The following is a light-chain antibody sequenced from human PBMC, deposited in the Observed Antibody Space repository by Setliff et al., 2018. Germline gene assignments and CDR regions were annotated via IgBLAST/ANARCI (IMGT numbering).Light chain of an antibody. J-gene: IGLJ1*01. Sequence: SYELTQPPSVPLSPGQTARITCSGDVLPKKYAYWYQQKPGQAPVLVIYKDSERPSGIPGRFSGSSSGTTVTLTISGVQVEDEADYYCQSGDSSGSYVFGSGTKVTVL. CDR3: QSGDSSGSYV. CDR2: KDS. V-gene: IGLV3-25*03. CDR1: VLPKKY.